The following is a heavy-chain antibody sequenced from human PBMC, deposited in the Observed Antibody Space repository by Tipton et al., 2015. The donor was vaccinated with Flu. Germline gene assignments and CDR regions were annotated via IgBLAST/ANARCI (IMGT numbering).Heavy chain of an antibody. Sequence: TLSLTCTVSGGSISSYYWSWIRQPPGKGLEWIGYIYYSGSTNYNPSLKSRVTISVDTSKNQFSLKLSSVTAADTAVYYCARSTGYDFWGGYSYSYCYGMVVWGQGPTVTVSS. J-gene: IGHJ6*02. CDR3: ARSTGYDFWGGYSYSYCYGMVV. D-gene: IGHD3-3*01. CDR1: GGSISSYY. CDR2: IYYSGST. V-gene: IGHV4-59*01.